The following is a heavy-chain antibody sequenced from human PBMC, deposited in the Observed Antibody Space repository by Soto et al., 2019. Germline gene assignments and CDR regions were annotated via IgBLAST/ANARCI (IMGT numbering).Heavy chain of an antibody. Sequence: QVQLQESGPGLVKPSETLSLTCIVSGGSISNVNDCWSWIRQRPDKGLEWIGRIYSGGSIYNNPSLTSRVTISVDTSKNQFSLQLSSVSAADTAVYYCARGPSGDKVDYWGQGTLVTVSS. CDR1: GGSISNVNDC. D-gene: IGHD7-27*01. J-gene: IGHJ4*02. V-gene: IGHV4-30-4*01. CDR2: IYSGGSI. CDR3: ARGPSGDKVDY.